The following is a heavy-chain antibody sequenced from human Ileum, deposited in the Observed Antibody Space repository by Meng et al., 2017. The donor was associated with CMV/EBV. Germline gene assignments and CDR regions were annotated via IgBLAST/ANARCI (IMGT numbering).Heavy chain of an antibody. CDR1: GGSVSSGSYY. V-gene: IGHV4-61*01. Sequence: CPVSGGSVSSGSYYWSWIRQPPGKGLEWIGYIYYSGSTNYNPSLKSRVTISVDTSKNQFSLKLSSVTAADTAVYHCARDQGIRGFDPWGQGTLVTVSS. J-gene: IGHJ5*02. D-gene: IGHD3-10*01. CDR3: ARDQGIRGFDP. CDR2: IYYSGST.